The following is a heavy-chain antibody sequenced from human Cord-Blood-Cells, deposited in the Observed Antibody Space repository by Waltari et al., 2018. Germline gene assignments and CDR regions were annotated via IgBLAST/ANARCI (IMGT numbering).Heavy chain of an antibody. CDR3: ARVPRGSGSYYFDY. J-gene: IGHJ4*02. CDR1: GGSFSGYY. Sequence: QVQLQQWGAGLLKPSETLSLTCAVYGGSFSGYYWRWIRQPPGKGLEWIGEINHSGSTNYNPSLKSRVTISVDTSKNQFSLKLSSVTAADTAVYYCARVPRGSGSYYFDYWGQGTLVTVSS. D-gene: IGHD3-10*01. V-gene: IGHV4-34*01. CDR2: INHSGST.